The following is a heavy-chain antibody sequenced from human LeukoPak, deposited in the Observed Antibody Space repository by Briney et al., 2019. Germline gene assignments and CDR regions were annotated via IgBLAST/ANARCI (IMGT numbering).Heavy chain of an antibody. CDR1: GFTFSSYW. CDR3: ARDGGRREDY. CDR2: IDPDGSHQ. Sequence: GGSLRLSCVASGFTFSSYWATWVRQAPGKGLEWVANIDPDGSHQYYVDSVKGRFTISKDNAKNSLYLQLNSLRAEDTAVYYCARDGGRREDYWGQGALVTVSS. D-gene: IGHD2-15*01. V-gene: IGHV3-7*01. J-gene: IGHJ4*02.